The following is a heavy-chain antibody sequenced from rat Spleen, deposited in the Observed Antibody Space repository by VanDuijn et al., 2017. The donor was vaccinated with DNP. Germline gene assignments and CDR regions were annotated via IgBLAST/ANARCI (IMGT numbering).Heavy chain of an antibody. CDR3: VRPDYYDGSYPHY. J-gene: IGHJ2*01. CDR1: GFTFSDYG. Sequence: EVRLVESGGGLVQPGRSLKLSCAASGFTFSDYGMAWVLQAPTKGLEWVAYISYFGDNTYSGDSVKGRFTISRDNAKSTLYLQMYSLRSEDMATYYCVRPDYYDGSYPHYWGQGVMVTVSS. CDR2: ISYFGDNT. V-gene: IGHV5-22*01. D-gene: IGHD1-12*02.